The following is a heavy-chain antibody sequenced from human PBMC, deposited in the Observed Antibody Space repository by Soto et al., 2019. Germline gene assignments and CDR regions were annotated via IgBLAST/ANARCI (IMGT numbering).Heavy chain of an antibody. J-gene: IGHJ6*02. V-gene: IGHV1-69*06. CDR2: IITIFGTA. CDR1: GGTFSSYA. Sequence: QVQLVQSGAEVKKPGSSVKVSCKASGGTFSSYAISWVRQAPGPGREWMGGIITIFGTANYAQKFQGRVTIPADKSTSTASMELSSLRAEDTAVDYCARVRGVYRSSWLAEVYYYYGMDVWCQGTTVTVSS. CDR3: ARVRGVYRSSWLAEVYYYYGMDV. D-gene: IGHD6-13*01.